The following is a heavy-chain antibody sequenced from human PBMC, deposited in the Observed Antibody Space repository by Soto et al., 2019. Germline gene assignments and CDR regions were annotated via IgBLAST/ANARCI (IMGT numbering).Heavy chain of an antibody. CDR3: ARVWDGDY. Sequence: QVHLVQSGAEVKKPGASVKVSCQGSGYAFTTYGITWVRQAPGQGLEWMGWISAHNGNTNYAQKRQGRVTVTRDTSTSTAYLGLRRRGYAVTAVYYCARVWDGDYWGQGAVVTVSS. D-gene: IGHD1-26*01. CDR2: ISAHNGNT. CDR1: GYAFTTYG. J-gene: IGHJ4*02. V-gene: IGHV1-18*01.